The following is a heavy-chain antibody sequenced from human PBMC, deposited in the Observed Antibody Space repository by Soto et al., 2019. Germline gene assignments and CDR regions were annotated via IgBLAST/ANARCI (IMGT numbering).Heavy chain of an antibody. D-gene: IGHD6-13*01. V-gene: IGHV4-39*01. CDR3: ARGSVPGGGSWAIDYYYYGMDV. Sequence: PGKGLEWIGSIYYSGSSYYNPSLKSRVTISVDTSKNQFSLKLSSVTAADTAVYYCARGSVPGGGSWAIDYYYYGMDVWGQGTTVTSP. CDR2: IYYSGSS. J-gene: IGHJ6*02.